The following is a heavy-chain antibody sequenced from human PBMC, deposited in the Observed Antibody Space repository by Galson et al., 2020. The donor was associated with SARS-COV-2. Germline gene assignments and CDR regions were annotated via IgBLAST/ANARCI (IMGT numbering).Heavy chain of an antibody. CDR2: IYYSGTT. V-gene: IGHV4-59*01. D-gene: IGHD6-19*01. CDR1: GGSISSSY. Sequence: LETLSLTCTVSGGSISSSYWSCIRQLPKKALEWNGYIYYSGTTNYNPSLKSRITISVDTSKKQLSLKLRSVNAADTAVYCCARVGEAGAVVCGGQGTLVAGAS. J-gene: IGHJ4*02. CDR3: ARVGEAGAVVC.